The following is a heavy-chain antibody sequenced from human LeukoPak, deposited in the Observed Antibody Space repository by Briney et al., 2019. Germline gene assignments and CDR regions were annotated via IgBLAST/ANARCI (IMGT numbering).Heavy chain of an antibody. J-gene: IGHJ3*02. Sequence: PGGSLRLSCAASGFTFSRYGMHWVRQAPGKGLEWVTVMSDGGTHTYYADSVKGRFTISRDNSRNTLYLQMNSLRAEDTAVYYCARVKDARGAFGAFDIWGQGTMVTVSS. CDR1: GFTFSRYG. D-gene: IGHD3-16*01. CDR3: ARVKDARGAFGAFDI. V-gene: IGHV3-30*03. CDR2: MSDGGTHT.